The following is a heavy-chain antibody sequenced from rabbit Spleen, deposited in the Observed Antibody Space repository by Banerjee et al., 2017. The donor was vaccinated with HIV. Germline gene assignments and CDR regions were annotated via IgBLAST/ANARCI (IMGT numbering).Heavy chain of an antibody. Sequence: ELVESGGGLVQAGESLKLFCKASGIDFSSYGVSWVRQAPGKGLEWIACIYTGDGTTYYATWAKGRFTITRSTSLNTVTLQLNSLTAADTATYFCARDLYIASPTYNLWGQGTLVTVS. CDR3: ARDLYIASPTYNL. V-gene: IGHV1S47*01. J-gene: IGHJ4*01. D-gene: IGHD1-1*01. CDR1: GIDFSSYG. CDR2: IYTGDGTT.